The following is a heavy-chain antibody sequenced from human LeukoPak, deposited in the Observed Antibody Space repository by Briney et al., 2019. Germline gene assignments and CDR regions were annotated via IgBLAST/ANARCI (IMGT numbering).Heavy chain of an antibody. CDR1: GLAFSNFG. D-gene: IGHD2-21*01. CDR2: VGIDGRQT. V-gene: IGHV3-30*02. CDR3: VAPQGHCYGDRCGPY. J-gene: IGHJ4*02. Sequence: GGSLRLSCGASGLAFSNFGMHWVRQAPGKGLEWVAFVGIDGRQTYYVDSVKGRFTISRDNSKNTVFLQMNSLRVEDTAVHYCVAPQGHCYGDRCGPYWGQGTLVTVS.